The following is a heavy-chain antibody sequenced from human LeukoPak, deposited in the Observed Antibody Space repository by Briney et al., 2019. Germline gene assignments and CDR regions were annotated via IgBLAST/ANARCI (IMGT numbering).Heavy chain of an antibody. CDR3: AKAPKLRYFDWLSNFDY. V-gene: IGHV3-30*02. Sequence: GGSLRLSCAASGFNFSNYGMHWVRQAPSKGLEWVAFIRFDGSNKYYADSVKGRFTIFRDNSKNMMSVQMNRLRVEDTAVYYCAKAPKLRYFDWLSNFDYWGQGTLVTVSS. CDR1: GFNFSNYG. J-gene: IGHJ4*02. D-gene: IGHD3-9*01. CDR2: IRFDGSNK.